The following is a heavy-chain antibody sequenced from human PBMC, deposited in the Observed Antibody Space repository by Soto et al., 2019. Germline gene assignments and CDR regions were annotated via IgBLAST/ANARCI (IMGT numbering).Heavy chain of an antibody. D-gene: IGHD6-19*01. CDR2: ISYDGSNK. CDR3: AKDTRFDSSGWR. CDR1: GFTFSSYG. J-gene: IGHJ4*02. V-gene: IGHV3-30*18. Sequence: LRLSCAASGFTFSSYGMHWVRQAPGKGLEWVAVISYDGSNKYYADSVKGRFTISRDNSKNTLYLQMNSLRAEDTAVYYCAKDTRFDSSGWRWGQGTLVTVSS.